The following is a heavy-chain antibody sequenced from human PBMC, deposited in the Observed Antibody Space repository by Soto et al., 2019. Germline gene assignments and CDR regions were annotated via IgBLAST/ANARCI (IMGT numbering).Heavy chain of an antibody. CDR3: AKDPTPGAHIVLGY. J-gene: IGHJ4*02. Sequence: GGSLRLSCAASGFTFSSYGMHWVRQAPGKGLEWVAVISYDGSNKYYADSVKGRFTISRDNSKNTLYLQMNSLRAEDTAVYYCAKDPTPGAHIVLGYWGQGTLVTVSS. V-gene: IGHV3-30*18. CDR2: ISYDGSNK. CDR1: GFTFSSYG. D-gene: IGHD5-12*01.